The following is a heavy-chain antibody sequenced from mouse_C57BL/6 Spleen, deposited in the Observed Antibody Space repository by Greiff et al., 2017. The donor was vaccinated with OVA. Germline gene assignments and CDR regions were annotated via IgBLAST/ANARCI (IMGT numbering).Heavy chain of an antibody. CDR3: ARGDYYGSSFI. V-gene: IGHV1-82*01. J-gene: IGHJ3*01. CDR2: IYPGDGDT. CDR1: GYAFSSSW. Sequence: QVQLQQSGPELVKPGASVKISCKASGYAFSSSWMNWVKQRPGKGLEWIGRIYPGDGDTNYNGKFKGKATLTADKSSSTAYMQLSSLTSEDSAVYFCARGDYYGSSFIWGQGTLVTVSA. D-gene: IGHD1-1*01.